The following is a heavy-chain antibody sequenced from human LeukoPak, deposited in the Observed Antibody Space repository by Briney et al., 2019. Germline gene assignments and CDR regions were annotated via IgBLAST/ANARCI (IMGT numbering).Heavy chain of an antibody. V-gene: IGHV4-4*07. J-gene: IGHJ4*02. D-gene: IGHD1-1*01. CDR3: ARDRGTWNDDGFDH. CDR1: GGSISSYY. Sequence: SETLSPTCTVSGGSISSYYWSWIRQPAGKGLEWIGRIYISGSTNYNPSLKSRVTMSVDTSKNQFSLKLSSVTAADTAVYYCARDRGTWNDDGFDHWGQGTLVTVSS. CDR2: IYISGST.